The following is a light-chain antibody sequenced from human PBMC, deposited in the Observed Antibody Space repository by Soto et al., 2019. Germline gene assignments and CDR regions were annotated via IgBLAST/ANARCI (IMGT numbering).Light chain of an antibody. J-gene: IGLJ2*01. CDR1: SSNIGSNT. Sequence: QAVVTQPPSASGTPGQRVTISCSGSSSNIGSNTVNWYQQLPGMAPKILIYNNDERPSGVPDRFSGSKSGTAASLAIGGLQSGDEADYYCAAWDDSLNGVVFGGGTKLTVL. CDR3: AAWDDSLNGVV. V-gene: IGLV1-44*01. CDR2: NND.